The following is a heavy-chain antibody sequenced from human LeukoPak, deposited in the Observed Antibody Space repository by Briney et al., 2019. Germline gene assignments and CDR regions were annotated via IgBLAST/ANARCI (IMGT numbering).Heavy chain of an antibody. D-gene: IGHD1-1*01. CDR3: ARNFEYDPFDY. CDR2: INHSGST. Sequence: SETLSLTCAVYGGSFSGYYWSWIRQPPGKGLEWIGEINHSGSTNYNPSLKSRVTISVDTSKNQFSLKLSSVTAADTAVYYCARNFEYDPFDYWGQGTLVTVSS. J-gene: IGHJ4*02. CDR1: GGSFSGYY. V-gene: IGHV4-34*01.